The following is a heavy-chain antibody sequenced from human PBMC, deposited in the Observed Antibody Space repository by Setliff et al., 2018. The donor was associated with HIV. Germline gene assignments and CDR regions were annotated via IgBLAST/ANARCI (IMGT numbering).Heavy chain of an antibody. CDR3: AKDRRLPISLGLFDY. CDR1: GFTFNYAW. J-gene: IGHJ4*02. Sequence: GGSLRLSCAASGFTFNYAWMGWVRQAPGKGLEWVGRIKSKIDGETTDYAAPVKGRFTISRDDSKNTVYLQLNSLKTEDTAMYYCAKDRRLPISLGLFDYWGQGTLVTVSS. V-gene: IGHV3-15*01. CDR2: IKSKIDGETT. D-gene: IGHD5-18*01.